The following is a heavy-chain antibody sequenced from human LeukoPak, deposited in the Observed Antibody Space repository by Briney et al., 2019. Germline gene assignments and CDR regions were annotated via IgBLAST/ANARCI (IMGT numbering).Heavy chain of an antibody. Sequence: PGGSLRLSCAASGFTFSTYSMNWVRQAPGKGVEWGSTISGSSRYIYFADSVRGRFTISRDKAKNSLYLQMNCVRVERPAVYYRSRRLNYGDYGNDYGGQGTLVTVSS. CDR2: ISGSSRYI. CDR3: SRRLNYGDYGNDY. V-gene: IGHV3-21*01. J-gene: IGHJ4*02. CDR1: GFTFSTYS. D-gene: IGHD4-17*01.